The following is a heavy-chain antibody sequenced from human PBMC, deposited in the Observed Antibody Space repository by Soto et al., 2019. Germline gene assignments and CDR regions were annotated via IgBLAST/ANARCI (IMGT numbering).Heavy chain of an antibody. V-gene: IGHV3-23*01. CDR3: AKHAAAAAPDY. Sequence: EVQLLESGGGLVQPGGSLRLSCAAVGFTFSNYAIRWVRQAPGKGLEWVSLISGSGGGTYYADSVKGRFTISRDNSKNTLYLQMNSLRAEDTAVYYCAKHAAAAAPDYWGQGTLVTVSS. J-gene: IGHJ4*02. CDR2: ISGSGGGT. CDR1: GFTFSNYA. D-gene: IGHD6-13*01.